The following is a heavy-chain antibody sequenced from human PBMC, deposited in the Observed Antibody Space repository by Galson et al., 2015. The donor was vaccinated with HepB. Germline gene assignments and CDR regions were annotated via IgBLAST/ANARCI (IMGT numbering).Heavy chain of an antibody. J-gene: IGHJ4*02. CDR3: ARDFTQDYGDYGY. Sequence: SLRLSCAASGFTFSSYSVNWVRQAPGKGLEWVSYISSSSSTIYYADSVKGRFTISRDNAKNSLYLQMNSLRAEDTAVYYCARDFTQDYGDYGYWGQGTLVTVSS. D-gene: IGHD4-17*01. CDR2: ISSSSSTI. V-gene: IGHV3-48*01. CDR1: GFTFSSYS.